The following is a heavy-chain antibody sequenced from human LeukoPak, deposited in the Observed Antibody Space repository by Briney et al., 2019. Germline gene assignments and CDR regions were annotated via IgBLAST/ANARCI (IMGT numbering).Heavy chain of an antibody. CDR2: IRYDGSNK. D-gene: IGHD4-23*01. Sequence: PGGSLRLSCAASGFTFSSYGMHWVRQAPGKGLEWVAFIRYDGSNKYYADSVKGRFTISRDNSKNTLNLQMNSLRADDTALYYCIGHGGYSFWGQGTLVTVSS. V-gene: IGHV3-30*02. J-gene: IGHJ4*02. CDR3: IGHGGYSF. CDR1: GFTFSSYG.